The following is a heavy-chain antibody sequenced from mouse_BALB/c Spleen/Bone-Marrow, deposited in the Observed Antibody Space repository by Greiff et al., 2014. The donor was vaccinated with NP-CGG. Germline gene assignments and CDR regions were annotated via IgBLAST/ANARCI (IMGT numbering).Heavy chain of an antibody. V-gene: IGHV1-14*01. Sequence: EVQLQESGPELVKPGASVKMSCKASGYTFTSYVMHWVKQKPGQGLEWIGYINPYNDGTKYNEKFKGMATLTSDRSSSTAYMEPSSRTSEDSAVYYCAKGGNYRYDFDYWGQGTTLTVSS. CDR2: INPYNDGT. J-gene: IGHJ2*01. D-gene: IGHD2-14*01. CDR3: AKGGNYRYDFDY. CDR1: GYTFTSYV.